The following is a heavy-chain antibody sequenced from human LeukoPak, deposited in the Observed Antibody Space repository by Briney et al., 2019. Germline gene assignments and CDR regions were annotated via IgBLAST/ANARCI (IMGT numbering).Heavy chain of an antibody. V-gene: IGHV4-39*01. Sequence: SETLSLTCTVSGASISSSNDYWGWIRQPPGKGLEWIGSIHYSGSTYYNPSLKSRVTISVDTSRNQFSLKLSSVTAADTAVYYCARGPYYYDSSGYYFDYWGQGTLVTVSS. CDR2: IHYSGST. CDR1: GASISSSNDY. CDR3: ARGPYYYDSSGYYFDY. J-gene: IGHJ4*02. D-gene: IGHD3-22*01.